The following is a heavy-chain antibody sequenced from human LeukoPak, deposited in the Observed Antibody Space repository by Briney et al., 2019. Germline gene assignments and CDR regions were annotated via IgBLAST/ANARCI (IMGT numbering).Heavy chain of an antibody. CDR2: ISYDGSNT. D-gene: IGHD3-3*01. J-gene: IGHJ5*02. V-gene: IGHV3-30-3*01. CDR3: ARDRFLEWGNWLDP. CDR1: GFTFSSYA. Sequence: GGSLRLSCAASGFTFSSYAKHWVRQAPGKGLEWVAAISYDGSNTYYADSVKGRFTISRDNSKNTLYLQMNSLRAEDTAVYYCARDRFLEWGNWLDPWGQGTLVTVSS.